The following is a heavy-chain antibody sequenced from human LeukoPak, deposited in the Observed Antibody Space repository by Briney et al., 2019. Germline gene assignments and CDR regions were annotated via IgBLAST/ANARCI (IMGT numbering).Heavy chain of an antibody. D-gene: IGHD3-10*01. CDR1: GGSISSGSYY. CDR3: ARNLFLTYYYGSGSSLGWFDP. J-gene: IGHJ5*02. CDR2: IYTSGST. V-gene: IGHV4-61*02. Sequence: PSQTLSLTCTVSGGSISSGSYYWSWIRQPAGKGLEWIGRIYTSGSTNYNPSLKSRVTISVDTSKNQFSLKLSSVTAADTAVYYCARNLFLTYYYGSGSSLGWFDPWGQGTLVTVSS.